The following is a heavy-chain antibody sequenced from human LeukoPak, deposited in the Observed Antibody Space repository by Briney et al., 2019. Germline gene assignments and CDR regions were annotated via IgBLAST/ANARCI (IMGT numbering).Heavy chain of an antibody. Sequence: VASVKVSCKASGYTFTSYDINWVRQATGQGLEWMGWMNPNSGNTGYAQKFQGRVTITTDESTSTAYMELSSLRSEDTAVYYCARAPSADYLMDVWGKGTTVTVSS. V-gene: IGHV1-8*03. J-gene: IGHJ6*03. CDR1: GYTFTSYD. CDR2: MNPNSGNT. CDR3: ARAPSADYLMDV.